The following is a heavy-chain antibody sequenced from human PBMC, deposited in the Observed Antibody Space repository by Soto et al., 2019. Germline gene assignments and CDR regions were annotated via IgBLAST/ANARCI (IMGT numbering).Heavy chain of an antibody. V-gene: IGHV3-30*18. J-gene: IGHJ4*02. CDR3: AKETYGDYVPYFDY. D-gene: IGHD4-17*01. Sequence: ESGGGVVQPGRSLRLSCAASGFTFSSYGMHWVRQAPGKGLEWVAVISYDGSNKYYADSVKGRFTISRDNSKNTLYLQMNSLRAEDTAVYYCAKETYGDYVPYFDYWGQGTLVTVSS. CDR1: GFTFSSYG. CDR2: ISYDGSNK.